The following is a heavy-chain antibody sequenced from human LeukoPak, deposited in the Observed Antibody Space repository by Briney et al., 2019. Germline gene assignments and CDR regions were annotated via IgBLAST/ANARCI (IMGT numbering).Heavy chain of an antibody. V-gene: IGHV3-74*01. J-gene: IGHJ6*02. CDR2: IRSDGSAS. Sequence: GGSLRLSCAASGFTFSSYWMHWVRQAPGKGLVWVSGIRSDGSASNYADSVKGRFTISRDNAKNTLYLQMNSLRAEDTAVYYCVRGNYYGMDVWGQGTTVTVSS. CDR3: VRGNYYGMDV. CDR1: GFTFSSYW.